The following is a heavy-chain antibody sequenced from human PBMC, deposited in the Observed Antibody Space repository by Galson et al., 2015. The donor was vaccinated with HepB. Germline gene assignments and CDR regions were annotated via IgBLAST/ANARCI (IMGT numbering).Heavy chain of an antibody. CDR3: ARGPLPIWFGELLWGGNGMDV. V-gene: IGHV4-34*01. J-gene: IGHJ6*02. CDR2: INHSGST. Sequence: SETLSLTCAVYGGSFSGYYWSWIRQPPGKGLEWIGEINHSGSTNYNPSLKSRVTISVDTSKNQFSLKLSSVTAADTAVYYCARGPLPIWFGELLWGGNGMDVWAKGPRSPSP. D-gene: IGHD3-10*01. CDR1: GGSFSGYY.